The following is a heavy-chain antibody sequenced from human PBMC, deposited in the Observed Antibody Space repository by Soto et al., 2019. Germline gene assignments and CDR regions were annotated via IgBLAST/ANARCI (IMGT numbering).Heavy chain of an antibody. V-gene: IGHV5-10-1*01. CDR2: IDPSDSYT. D-gene: IGHD4-17*01. Sequence: GESLKISCKGSGYSFTSYWISWVRQMPGKGLEWMGRIDPSDSYTNYSPSFQGHVTISADKSISTAYLQWSSLKASDTAMYYCAGVYEGDYDYYYYGMDVWGQGTTVTVSS. CDR1: GYSFTSYW. CDR3: AGVYEGDYDYYYYGMDV. J-gene: IGHJ6*02.